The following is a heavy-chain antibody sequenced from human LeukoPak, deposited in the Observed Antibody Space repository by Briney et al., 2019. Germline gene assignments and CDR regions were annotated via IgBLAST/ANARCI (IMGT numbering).Heavy chain of an antibody. D-gene: IGHD3-10*01. Sequence: GESLKISCQGSGYSFSNYWIGWVRQMPGKGLEWMGIIYPGYSDTRYSPSIQGQVTISAAKSISTAYLQWSSLKASDTAMYYCARLSGAYYYHYYMDVWGKGTTVTVS. V-gene: IGHV5-51*01. CDR3: ARLSGAYYYHYYMDV. J-gene: IGHJ6*03. CDR2: IYPGYSDT. CDR1: GYSFSNYW.